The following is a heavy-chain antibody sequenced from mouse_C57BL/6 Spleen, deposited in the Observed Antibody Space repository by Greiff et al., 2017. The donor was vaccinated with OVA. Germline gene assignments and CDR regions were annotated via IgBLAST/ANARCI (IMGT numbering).Heavy chain of an antibody. CDR3: ASYYGHAMDY. CDR1: GYTFTSYW. V-gene: IGHV1-69*01. Sequence: QVQLQQPGAELVMPGASVKLSCKASGYTFTSYWMHWVKQRPGQGLEWIGEIDPSDSYTNYNQQFKGKSTLTVDKSSSTAYMQLSSLTSEDSAVYYCASYYGHAMDYWGQGTSVTVSS. CDR2: IDPSDSYT. D-gene: IGHD1-1*02. J-gene: IGHJ4*01.